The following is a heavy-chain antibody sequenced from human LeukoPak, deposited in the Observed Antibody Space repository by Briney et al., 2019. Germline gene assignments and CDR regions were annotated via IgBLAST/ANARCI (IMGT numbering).Heavy chain of an antibody. J-gene: IGHJ3*02. CDR1: GGTFSSYA. D-gene: IGHD2-21*01. Sequence: GASVKVSCTASGGTFSSYAISWVRQAPGQGLEWMGGIIPIFGTANYAQKFQGRVTITADESTSTAYMELSSLRSEDTAVYYCARDKAPYLIDNWGQGTMVTVSS. CDR3: ARDKAPYLIDN. CDR2: IIPIFGTA. V-gene: IGHV1-69*13.